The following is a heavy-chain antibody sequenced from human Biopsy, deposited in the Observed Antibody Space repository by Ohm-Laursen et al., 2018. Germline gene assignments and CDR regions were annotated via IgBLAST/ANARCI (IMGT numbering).Heavy chain of an antibody. V-gene: IGHV3-23*01. J-gene: IGHJ4*02. Sequence: ETLSLTCAASGFTFSSNVMSWVRQAPGRGLEWVSTINHSGGDTYYADSVKGRFTISRDNFQNTPYLQMNSLRAEDTAVYYCARNLGVTPEYQDYWGQGTLVTVSS. CDR3: ARNLGVTPEYQDY. CDR1: GFTFSSNV. D-gene: IGHD2-2*01. CDR2: INHSGGDT.